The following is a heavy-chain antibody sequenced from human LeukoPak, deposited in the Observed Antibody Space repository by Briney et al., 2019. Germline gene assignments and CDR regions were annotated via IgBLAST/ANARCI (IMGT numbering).Heavy chain of an antibody. CDR2: ISAYNGNT. CDR1: GYTFTSYG. D-gene: IGHD3-10*01. J-gene: IGHJ4*02. Sequence: AAVKVSCKASGYTFTSYGISWVRQAPGQGLEGMGWISAYNGNTNYAQKLQGRVTMTTDTSTSAAYMELRSLRSDDTAVYYCAREVGYYGSGSPIGRQFDYWGQGTLVTVSS. CDR3: AREVGYYGSGSPIGRQFDY. V-gene: IGHV1-18*01.